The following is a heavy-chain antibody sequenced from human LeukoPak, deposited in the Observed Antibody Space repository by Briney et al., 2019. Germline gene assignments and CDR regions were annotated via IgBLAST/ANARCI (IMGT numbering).Heavy chain of an antibody. CDR1: DDSISSFY. CDR2: IYTSGST. J-gene: IGHJ4*02. Sequence: PPETLSLTCTVSDDSISSFYWRWIRQSAGKGLEWIGRIYTSGSTNYNPSLKSRVTMSVDTSKNHFSLKLRSVTAAATAVYYCARGLFGFIDSWGQGTLVTVSS. D-gene: IGHD3-22*01. V-gene: IGHV4-4*07. CDR3: ARGLFGFIDS.